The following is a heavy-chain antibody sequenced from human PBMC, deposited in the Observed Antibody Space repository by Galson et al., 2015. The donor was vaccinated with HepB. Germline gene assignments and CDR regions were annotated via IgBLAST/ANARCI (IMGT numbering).Heavy chain of an antibody. J-gene: IGHJ4*02. V-gene: IGHV3-74*03. CDR3: VRDGESGSNDLDY. CDR1: GFTFSTYW. Sequence: SLRLSCAASGFTFSTYWMHWVRQAPGKGLVWVSRINRDGSSMTYADSVKGRFTISRDNARNTLYLQMNSLRVEDTSLYYCVRDGESGSNDLDYWGQGALVTVSS. CDR2: INRDGSSM. D-gene: IGHD5-24*01.